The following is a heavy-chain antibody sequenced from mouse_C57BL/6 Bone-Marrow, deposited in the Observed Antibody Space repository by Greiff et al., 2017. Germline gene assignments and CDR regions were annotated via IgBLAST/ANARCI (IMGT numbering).Heavy chain of an antibody. D-gene: IGHD1-1*01. CDR3: ARRYYGSREYYFDD. J-gene: IGHJ2*01. V-gene: IGHV5-17*01. Sequence: VQLVESGGGLVKPGGSLKLSCAASGFTFSDSGMHWVRQAPEKGLEWVAYISSGIITLYYADTVKGRFTISRANAKTTLFLQMTSLRSEATAMYYCARRYYGSREYYFDDWGQGTTLTVSA. CDR1: GFTFSDSG. CDR2: ISSGIITL.